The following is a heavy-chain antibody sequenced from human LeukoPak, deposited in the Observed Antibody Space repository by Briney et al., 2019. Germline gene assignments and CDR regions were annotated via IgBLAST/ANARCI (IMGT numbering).Heavy chain of an antibody. J-gene: IGHJ5*02. Sequence: PSETLSLTCTVSGGSISSYYWSWIRQPPGKGLEWIGYIYYSGSTNYNPSLKSRVTISVDTSKNQFSLKLSSVTAADTAVYYCARDVIYSSGWFDPWGQGTLVTVSS. V-gene: IGHV4-59*01. CDR2: IYYSGST. CDR3: ARDVIYSSGWFDP. CDR1: GGSISSYY. D-gene: IGHD3-22*01.